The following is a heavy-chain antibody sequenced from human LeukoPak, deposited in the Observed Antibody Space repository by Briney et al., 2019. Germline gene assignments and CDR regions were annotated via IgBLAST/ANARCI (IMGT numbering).Heavy chain of an antibody. Sequence: NPSETLSLTCTVSGGSISSSSYYWGWIRQPPGKGLEWIGSIYYSGSTYYNPSLKSRVTISVDTSKNQFSLKLSSVTAADTAVYYCARPGAYCSSTSCYATFDYWGQGTLVTVSS. D-gene: IGHD2-2*01. CDR2: IYYSGST. CDR1: GGSISSSSYY. V-gene: IGHV4-39*01. CDR3: ARPGAYCSSTSCYATFDY. J-gene: IGHJ4*02.